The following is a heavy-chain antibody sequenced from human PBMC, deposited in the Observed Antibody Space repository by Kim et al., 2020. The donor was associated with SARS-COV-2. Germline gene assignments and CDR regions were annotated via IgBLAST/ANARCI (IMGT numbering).Heavy chain of an antibody. CDR1: GYTFTSYA. Sequence: ASVKVSCKASGYTFTSYAMNWVRQAPGQGLEWMGWINTNTGNPTYAQGFTGRFVFSLDTSVSTAYLQISSLKAEDTAVYYCARIPLLWFGSYYYGMDVWGQGTTVTVSS. D-gene: IGHD3-10*01. CDR3: ARIPLLWFGSYYYGMDV. J-gene: IGHJ6*02. CDR2: INTNTGNP. V-gene: IGHV7-4-1*02.